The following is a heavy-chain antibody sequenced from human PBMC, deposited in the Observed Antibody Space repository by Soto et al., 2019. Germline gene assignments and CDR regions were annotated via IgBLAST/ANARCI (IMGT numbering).Heavy chain of an antibody. D-gene: IGHD2-2*01. CDR2: ISSSSSYI. J-gene: IGHJ6*02. CDR1: GFTFSSYS. CDR3: ARYCSSTSCYPLKNYYYYGMDV. Sequence: GGSLRLSCASSGFTFSSYSMNWVRQAPGKGLEWVSSISSSSSYIYYADSVKGRFTISRDNAKNSLYLQMNSLRAEDTAVYYCARYCSSTSCYPLKNYYYYGMDVWGQGTTVTAP. V-gene: IGHV3-21*01.